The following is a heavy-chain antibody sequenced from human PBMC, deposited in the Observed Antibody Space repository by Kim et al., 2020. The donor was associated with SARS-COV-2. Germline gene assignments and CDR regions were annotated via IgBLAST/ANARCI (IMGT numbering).Heavy chain of an antibody. J-gene: IGHJ3*02. CDR2: IWYDGSNK. D-gene: IGHD1-26*01. CDR1: GFTFSSYA. V-gene: IGHV3-33*06. CDR3: AKTLVGWELLGAFDI. Sequence: GGSLRLSCAASGFTFSSYAMHWVRQAPGKGLEWVAVIWYDGSNKYYADSVKGRFTISRDNSKNTLYLQMNSLRAEDTAVYYCAKTLVGWELLGAFDIWGQGTMVTVSS.